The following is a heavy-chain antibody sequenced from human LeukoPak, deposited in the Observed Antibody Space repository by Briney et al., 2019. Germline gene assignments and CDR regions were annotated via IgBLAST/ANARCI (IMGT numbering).Heavy chain of an antibody. D-gene: IGHD3-10*01. Sequence: GASVKVSCKASGYTFTAYYLHWVRQAPGQGLEWMGWINPNSGDTNYAQRFQGRVTMTSDTSISTAYMELSSLRSDEMAVYYCARSGRGSGSYYNFYMDVWGKGTTVTVPS. J-gene: IGHJ6*03. CDR2: INPNSGDT. CDR1: GYTFTAYY. V-gene: IGHV1-2*02. CDR3: ARSGRGSGSYYNFYMDV.